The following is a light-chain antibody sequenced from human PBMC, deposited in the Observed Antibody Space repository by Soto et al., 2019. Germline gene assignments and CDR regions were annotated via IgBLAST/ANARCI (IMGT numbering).Light chain of an antibody. Sequence: QYALTQPPSASGSPGQSVTISCTGTSGDIGDYNFVSWYQQHPGKAPKVMIYEVSKRPSGVPDRFSGSKSGNTASLTVSGLQAEDEADYYCSSYAGSNNFVFGGGTKVTAL. CDR1: SGDIGDYNF. CDR2: EVS. V-gene: IGLV2-8*01. J-gene: IGLJ2*01. CDR3: SSYAGSNNFV.